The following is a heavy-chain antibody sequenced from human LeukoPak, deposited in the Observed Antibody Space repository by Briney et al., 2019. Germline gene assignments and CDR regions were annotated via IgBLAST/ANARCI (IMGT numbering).Heavy chain of an antibody. CDR3: ARHVGFITMVRGVINNNWFDP. V-gene: IGHV4-34*01. CDR2: INHNGNT. CDR1: GGSFSGYY. Sequence: SETLSLTCAVYGGSFSGYYWTWIRQAPGKGLEWIGEINHNGNTSYNPSLKSRVTISVDTSKKQFSLKLSSVTAADTAVYYCARHVGFITMVRGVINNNWFDPWGQGTLVTVSS. J-gene: IGHJ5*02. D-gene: IGHD3-10*01.